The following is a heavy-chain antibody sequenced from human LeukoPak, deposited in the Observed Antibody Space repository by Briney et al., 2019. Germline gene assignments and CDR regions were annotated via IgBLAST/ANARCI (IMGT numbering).Heavy chain of an antibody. Sequence: GGSLRLSCAASGFTFSSYSMNWVRQAPGKGLEWVSYISSSSTIYYADSVKGRFTISRDNAKNSLYLQMNSLRAEDTAVYYCARGPPNYDILTGYPDYWGQGTLVTVSS. CDR2: ISSSSTI. V-gene: IGHV3-48*01. CDR1: GFTFSSYS. J-gene: IGHJ4*02. CDR3: ARGPPNYDILTGYPDY. D-gene: IGHD3-9*01.